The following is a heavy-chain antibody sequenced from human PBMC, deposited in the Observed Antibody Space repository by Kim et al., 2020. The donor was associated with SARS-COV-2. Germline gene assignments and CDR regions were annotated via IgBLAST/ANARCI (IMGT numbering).Heavy chain of an antibody. J-gene: IGHJ3*02. V-gene: IGHV3-15*01. Sequence: DYAAPVKGRFTISRDDSKNTLYLQMNSLKTEDTAVYYCTTDRGGYDAFDIWGQGTMVTVSS. CDR3: TTDRGGYDAFDI. D-gene: IGHD2-15*01.